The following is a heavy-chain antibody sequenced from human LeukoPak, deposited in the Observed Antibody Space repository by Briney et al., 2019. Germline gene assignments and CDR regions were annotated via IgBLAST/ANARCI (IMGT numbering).Heavy chain of an antibody. D-gene: IGHD3-10*01. Sequence: GGSLRLSCAASGFTFSSYGMSWVRQAPGKGLEWVSAISGSGGSTYYADSVKGRFTISRDNSKNTLYLQMISLRAEDTAVYYCAKDTYYYGSGSYFPYGFDYWGQGTLVTVSS. CDR2: ISGSGGST. V-gene: IGHV3-23*01. CDR3: AKDTYYYGSGSYFPYGFDY. CDR1: GFTFSSYG. J-gene: IGHJ4*02.